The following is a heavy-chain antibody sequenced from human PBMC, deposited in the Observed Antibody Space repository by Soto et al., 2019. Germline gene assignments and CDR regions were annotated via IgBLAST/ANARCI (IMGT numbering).Heavy chain of an antibody. CDR3: ARAGVVVATASFDY. J-gene: IGHJ4*02. CDR2: IYYSGST. V-gene: IGHV4-31*11. CDR1: GGSISTGGYY. D-gene: IGHD2-21*02. Sequence: SETLSLTCAVSGGSISTGGYYWSWIRQHPGKGLEWIGYIYYSGSTYYNPSLKSRVTISVNTSKNQFSLNLSSVTAADTAVYYCARAGVVVATASFDYWGQGALVTVSS.